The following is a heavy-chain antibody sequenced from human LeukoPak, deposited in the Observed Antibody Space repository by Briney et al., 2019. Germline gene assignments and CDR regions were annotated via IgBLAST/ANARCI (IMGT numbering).Heavy chain of an antibody. CDR1: GFTFSSYW. V-gene: IGHV3-7*01. CDR3: ARDITMIVGGDT. CDR2: IKQDESEK. D-gene: IGHD3-22*01. J-gene: IGHJ3*02. Sequence: GGSLRLSCAVSGFTFSSYWMSWVRQAPGKGLEWVAIIKQDESEKYYVDSVKGRFTISRDNAKNSLYLQMNSLRAEDTAVYYCARDITMIVGGDTWGQGTMVTVSS.